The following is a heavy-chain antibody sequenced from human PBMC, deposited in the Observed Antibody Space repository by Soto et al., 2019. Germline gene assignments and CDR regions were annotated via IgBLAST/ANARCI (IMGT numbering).Heavy chain of an antibody. V-gene: IGHV4-31*03. D-gene: IGHD2-8*01. CDR3: ARARGLGYCTNGVCRPPLYGMDV. Sequence: SVTLSLTCTVSGGSISSGGYYLSWIRQHPGKGLEWIGYIYYSGSTYYNPSLKSRVTISVDTSKNQFSLKLSSVTAADTAVYYCARARGLGYCTNGVCRPPLYGMDVWGQGTTVTVSS. CDR2: IYYSGST. J-gene: IGHJ6*02. CDR1: GGSISSGGYY.